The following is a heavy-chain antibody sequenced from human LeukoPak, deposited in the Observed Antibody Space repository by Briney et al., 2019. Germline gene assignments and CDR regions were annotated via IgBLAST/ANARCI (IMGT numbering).Heavy chain of an antibody. V-gene: IGHV3-7*01. CDR2: IKQDGSEK. J-gene: IGHJ3*02. CDR1: GLTFSSYW. D-gene: IGHD2-15*01. Sequence: PGGSLRLSCAASGLTFSSYWMSWVRQAPGKGLEWVANIKQDGSEKYYVDSVKGRFTISRDNAKNSLYLQMNSLRAEDTAVYYCASTRVVYDAFDIWGQGTMVTVSS. CDR3: ASTRVVYDAFDI.